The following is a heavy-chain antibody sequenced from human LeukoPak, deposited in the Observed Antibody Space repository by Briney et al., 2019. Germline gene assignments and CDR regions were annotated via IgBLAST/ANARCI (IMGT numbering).Heavy chain of an antibody. J-gene: IGHJ6*03. D-gene: IGHD3-10*01. CDR2: ISAYNGNT. CDR1: GYTFTSYG. V-gene: IGHV1-18*01. CDR3: ARDVLLWFGELSFGDYYYYYMDV. Sequence: AAVKVSCKSSGYTFTSYGISWVRQAPGQGLDWMGWISAYNGNTNYAQKLQGRVNMTTDTSTSTAYMELRSLRSDDTAVYYCARDVLLWFGELSFGDYYYYYMDVWGKGTTVTVSS.